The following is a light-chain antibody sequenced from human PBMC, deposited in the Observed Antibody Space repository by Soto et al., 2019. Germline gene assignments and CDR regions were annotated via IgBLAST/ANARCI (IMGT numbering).Light chain of an antibody. V-gene: IGKV1-39*01. CDR1: QSISYY. CDR3: QQSYSTPRT. J-gene: IGKJ1*01. Sequence: DIQMTQSPSSLSASIGDRVTITCRASQSISYYLNWYQQKPGKAPKLLIYAASSLQSGVPLRFSGSGSGTDVTLTISSLQPEDFASYYCQQSYSTPRTFGQGTKVEIK. CDR2: AAS.